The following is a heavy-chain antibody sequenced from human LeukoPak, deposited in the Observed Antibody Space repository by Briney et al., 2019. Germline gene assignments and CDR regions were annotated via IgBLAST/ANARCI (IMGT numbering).Heavy chain of an antibody. CDR1: GGTFSSYA. CDR3: ARDRVRGGGSFYGMDV. Sequence: ASVKVSCKASGGTFSSYAISWVRQAPGQGLEWMGRIIPILGIANYAQKFQGRVTITADKSTSTAYMELSSLRSEDTAVYYCARDRVRGGGSFYGMDVWGQGTTVTVSS. V-gene: IGHV1-69*04. CDR2: IIPILGIA. J-gene: IGHJ6*02. D-gene: IGHD2-15*01.